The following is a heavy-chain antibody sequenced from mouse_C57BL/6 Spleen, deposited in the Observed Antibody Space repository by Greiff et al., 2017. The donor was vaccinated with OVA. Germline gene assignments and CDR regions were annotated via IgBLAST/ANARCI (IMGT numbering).Heavy chain of an antibody. V-gene: IGHV1-26*01. CDR3: ARGKGVDY. J-gene: IGHJ2*01. Sequence: EVQLQQSGPELVKPGASVKISCKASGYTFTDYYMNWVKQSHGKSLEWIGDINPNNGGTSYNQKFKGKATLTVDKSSSTAYMELRSLTSEDSAVYYCARGKGVDYWGQGTTLTVSS. CDR2: INPNNGGT. CDR1: GYTFTDYY.